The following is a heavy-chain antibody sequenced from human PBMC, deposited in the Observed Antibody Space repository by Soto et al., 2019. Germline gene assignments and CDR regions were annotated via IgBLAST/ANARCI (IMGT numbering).Heavy chain of an antibody. CDR2: IYYSGIT. CDR3: ARGIPSSSRTSLVY. CDR1: GASIRDYY. V-gene: IGHV4-59*01. Sequence: QVQLLESGPGLVKPSETLSLICSVSGASIRDYYWTWIRQPPGKGLEWIGYIYYSGITNYNPSLESRVTMSLDTSENQFSLRLTSVTAADTAMSYCARGIPSSSRTSLVYWGQGALVTVSS. J-gene: IGHJ4*02. D-gene: IGHD2-2*01.